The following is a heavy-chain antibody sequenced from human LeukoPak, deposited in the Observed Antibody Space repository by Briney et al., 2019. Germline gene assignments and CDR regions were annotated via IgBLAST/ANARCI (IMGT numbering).Heavy chain of an antibody. J-gene: IGHJ4*02. CDR2: IIPIFGTA. V-gene: IGHV1-69*13. CDR1: GGAFSSYA. D-gene: IGHD3-22*01. CDR3: ARVNYYYDSSGYDY. Sequence: SVKVSCKASGGAFSSYAISWVRQAPGQGLEWMGGIIPIFGTANYAQKFQGRVTITADESTSTAYMELSSLRSDDTAVYYCARVNYYYDSSGYDYWGQGTLVTVSS.